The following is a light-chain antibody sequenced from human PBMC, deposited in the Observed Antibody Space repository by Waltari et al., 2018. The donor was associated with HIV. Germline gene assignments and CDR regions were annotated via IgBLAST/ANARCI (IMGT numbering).Light chain of an antibody. J-gene: IGLJ1*01. V-gene: IGLV4-69*01. CDR3: QTWGTGIHV. Sequence: QLVLTQSPSASASLGASVMLTCTLSSGHSSYALAWHQQQPETGPRFLMKVNSDGSHKKGDGIPDRFSGSSSGAERYLIISSLQSEDEADYYCQTWGTGIHVFGTGTKVTVL. CDR1: SGHSSYA. CDR2: VNSDGSH.